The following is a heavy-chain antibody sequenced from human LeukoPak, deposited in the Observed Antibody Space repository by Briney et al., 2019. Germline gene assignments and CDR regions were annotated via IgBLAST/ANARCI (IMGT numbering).Heavy chain of an antibody. V-gene: IGHV4-4*07. CDR3: TRDTGTTGEVKFDP. CDR2: IYTSGST. CDR1: GNSFGDYY. J-gene: IGHJ5*02. Sequence: SETLSLTCTVSGNSFGDYYWSWIRQPAGKGLEWIGRIYTSGSTTYNPSLKGRVTMSVDTSKSQFSLNLMSVTAADTAVYYCTRDTGTTGEVKFDPWGQGTLVTVSS. D-gene: IGHD4-17*01.